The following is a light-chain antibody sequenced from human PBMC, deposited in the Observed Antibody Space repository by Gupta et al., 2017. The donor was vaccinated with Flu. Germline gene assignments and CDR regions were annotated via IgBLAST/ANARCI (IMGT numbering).Light chain of an antibody. CDR3: CSYAGSYVV. CDR1: RSDVGGYDY. J-gene: IGLJ2*01. Sequence: RSDVGGYDYVSWYQQHTGKVPKLLICDVSKRPSGVPERFSGSKSDNTASLTISGLQAEDEADYYCCSYAGSYVVFGGGTKVTIL. V-gene: IGLV2-11*03. CDR2: DVS.